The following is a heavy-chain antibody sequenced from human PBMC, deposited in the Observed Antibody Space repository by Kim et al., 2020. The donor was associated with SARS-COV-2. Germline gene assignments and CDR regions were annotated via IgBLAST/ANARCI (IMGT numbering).Heavy chain of an antibody. CDR3: AKEPLVRPYYFDY. J-gene: IGHJ4*02. Sequence: YADSVKGRFTIARDNSKNTLYLQMNSLRAEDTAVYYCAKEPLVRPYYFDYWGQGTLVTVSS. D-gene: IGHD6-13*01. V-gene: IGHV3-33*06.